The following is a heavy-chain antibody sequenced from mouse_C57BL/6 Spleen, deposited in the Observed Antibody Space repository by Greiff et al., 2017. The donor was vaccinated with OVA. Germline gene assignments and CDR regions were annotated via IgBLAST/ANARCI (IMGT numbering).Heavy chain of an antibody. V-gene: IGHV1-11*01. D-gene: IGHD1-2*01. CDR2: IYPVSGGT. CDR3: GISSTEYYYAMDY. Sequence: QVQLQQSGAELVSPGASVTLSCKASGYTFTDHFMNWVKKRPGQGLEWIGRIYPVSGGTNYNQKFMGKATFTVDRSSSTAYMVLNSLTSEDPAVXYCGISSTEYYYAMDYWGQGASVTVSS. CDR1: GYTFTDHF. J-gene: IGHJ4*01.